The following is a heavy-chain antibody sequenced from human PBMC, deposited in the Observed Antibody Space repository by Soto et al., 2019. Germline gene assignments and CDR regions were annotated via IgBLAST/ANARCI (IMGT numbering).Heavy chain of an antibody. Sequence: PVGSLRLSCAASGFTFSSYSMNWVRQAPGKGLEWVSSISSSSSYIYYADSVKGRFTISRDNAKNSLYLQMNSLRAEDTAVYYCARVHRGAYGAPDYWGQGTLVPSPQ. CDR1: GFTFSSYS. D-gene: IGHD4-17*01. CDR3: ARVHRGAYGAPDY. J-gene: IGHJ4*02. CDR2: ISSSSSYI. V-gene: IGHV3-21*01.